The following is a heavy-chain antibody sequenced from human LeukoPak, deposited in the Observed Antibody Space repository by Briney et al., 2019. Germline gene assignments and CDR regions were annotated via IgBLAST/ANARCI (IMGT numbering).Heavy chain of an antibody. D-gene: IGHD3-22*01. CDR1: GGSISSSSYY. J-gene: IGHJ4*02. CDR3: ARQVDYYDSSGYLGYYFDY. CDR2: IHYSGST. Sequence: PSETLSLTCTVSGGSISSSSYYWGWIRQPPGKGLEWIGSIHYSGSTYYNPSLKSRVTISVDTSKNQFSLKLSSVTAADTAVYYCARQVDYYDSSGYLGYYFDYWGQGTLVTVSS. V-gene: IGHV4-39*01.